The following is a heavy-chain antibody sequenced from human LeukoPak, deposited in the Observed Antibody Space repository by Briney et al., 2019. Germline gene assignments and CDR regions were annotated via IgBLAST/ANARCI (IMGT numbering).Heavy chain of an antibody. CDR3: ARDSYSSSYGDGFFDY. J-gene: IGHJ4*02. D-gene: IGHD6-6*01. Sequence: PGGSLRLSCAASGFTFSSYAMHWVRQAPGKGLEWVAVISYDGSNKYYADSVKGRFTISRDNSKNTLYLQMNSLRAEDTAVYYCARDSYSSSYGDGFFDYWGQGTLVTVSS. V-gene: IGHV3-30-3*01. CDR1: GFTFSSYA. CDR2: ISYDGSNK.